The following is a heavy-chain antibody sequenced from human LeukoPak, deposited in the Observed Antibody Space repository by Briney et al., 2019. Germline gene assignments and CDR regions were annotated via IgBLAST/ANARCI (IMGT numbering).Heavy chain of an antibody. Sequence: GGSLRLSCAASGFTFSSYAMDWVRQAPGKGLEWVSAISGSGGSTYYADSVKGRFTISRDNSRTTLFLQMNSLRAEDTAVYYCAKDLHDYGNYVGWFDSWGQGTLVTVSS. V-gene: IGHV3-23*01. J-gene: IGHJ5*01. CDR3: AKDLHDYGNYVGWFDS. CDR2: ISGSGGST. CDR1: GFTFSSYA. D-gene: IGHD4-11*01.